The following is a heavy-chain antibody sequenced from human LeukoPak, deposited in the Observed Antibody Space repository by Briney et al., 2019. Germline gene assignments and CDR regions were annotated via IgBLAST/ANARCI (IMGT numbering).Heavy chain of an antibody. CDR2: ITPRGATI. D-gene: IGHD1-26*01. CDR3: ARAAGSYSPLVAFDI. V-gene: IGHV3-48*01. Sequence: GGSLRLSCAASGFTFSDYSMNWVRRAPGKGLEWISYITPRGATIYYADSVKGRFTISRDNSKNTLYLQMNSLRAEDTAVYYCARAAGSYSPLVAFDIWGQGTMVTVSS. CDR1: GFTFSDYS. J-gene: IGHJ3*02.